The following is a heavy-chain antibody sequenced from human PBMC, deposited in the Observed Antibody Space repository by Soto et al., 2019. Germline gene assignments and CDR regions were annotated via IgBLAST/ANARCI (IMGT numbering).Heavy chain of an antibody. Sequence: QVQLVESGGGVVQPGRSLRLSCAASGFTFSSYGMHWVRQAPGKGLEWVALVWYDGGNKYYADSVKGRFTISRDNSKNTTYLQTNSLRDEDTAVYYCDRAAGYSCTDYVYYYGMDVWGQGTTVTVSS. D-gene: IGHD5-12*01. CDR1: GFTFSSYG. CDR2: VWYDGGNK. CDR3: DRAAGYSCTDYVYYYGMDV. V-gene: IGHV3-33*01. J-gene: IGHJ6*02.